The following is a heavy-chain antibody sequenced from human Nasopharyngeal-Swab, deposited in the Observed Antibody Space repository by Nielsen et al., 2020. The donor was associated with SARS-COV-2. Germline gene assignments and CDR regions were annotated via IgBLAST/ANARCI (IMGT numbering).Heavy chain of an antibody. D-gene: IGHD5-24*01. Sequence: GESLKISCVASGFTFSDYWMSWFRHAPERGLEWVRNINPAPDWSDHVDSVKGRFTISRDNAKNSLYLEMNSLRVEDTAVYYCAREDGVNTNDYWGQGTLVTVSS. V-gene: IGHV3-7*04. CDR2: INPAPDWS. CDR1: GFTFSDYW. CDR3: AREDGVNTNDY. J-gene: IGHJ4*02.